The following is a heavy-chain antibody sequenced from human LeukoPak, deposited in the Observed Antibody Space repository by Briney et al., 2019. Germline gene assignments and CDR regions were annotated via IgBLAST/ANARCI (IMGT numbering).Heavy chain of an antibody. CDR3: ARDRAQLVGATRDAFDI. J-gene: IGHJ3*02. D-gene: IGHD1-26*01. Sequence: ASVKVSCKASGYTFTGYYMHWVRQAPGQGLEWMGWINPNSGGTNYAQKFQGRVTMTRDTSISTAYMELSRLRSDDTAVYYCARDRAQLVGATRDAFDIWGQGTMVTVSS. CDR1: GYTFTGYY. V-gene: IGHV1-2*02. CDR2: INPNSGGT.